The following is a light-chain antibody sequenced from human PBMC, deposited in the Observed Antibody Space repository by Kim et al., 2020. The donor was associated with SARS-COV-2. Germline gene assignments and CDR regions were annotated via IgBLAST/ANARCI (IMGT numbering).Light chain of an antibody. J-gene: IGKJ5*01. CDR2: LGS. CDR1: QSLLHSNGYNY. Sequence: DIVMTQSPLSLPVTPGEPASISCRSSQSLLHSNGYNYLDWYLQKPGQSPQLLIYLGSNRASGVPDRFSGSGSGTDFTLKISRVEAEDVGVYYCKQDVQNPITVGQGTRLEIK. V-gene: IGKV2-28*01. CDR3: KQDVQNPIT.